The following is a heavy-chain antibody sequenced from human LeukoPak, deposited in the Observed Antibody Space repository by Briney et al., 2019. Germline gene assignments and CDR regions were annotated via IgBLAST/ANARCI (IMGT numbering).Heavy chain of an antibody. Sequence: PGGSLGLSCAASGFTFSSYAMSWVRQAPGKGLEWVSAISGSGGSTYYADSVKGRFTISRDNSKNTLYLQMNSLRAEDTAVYYCAKDWYFYDSSGYPYYFDYWGQGTLVTVSS. CDR1: GFTFSSYA. V-gene: IGHV3-23*01. D-gene: IGHD3-22*01. CDR3: AKDWYFYDSSGYPYYFDY. CDR2: ISGSGGST. J-gene: IGHJ4*02.